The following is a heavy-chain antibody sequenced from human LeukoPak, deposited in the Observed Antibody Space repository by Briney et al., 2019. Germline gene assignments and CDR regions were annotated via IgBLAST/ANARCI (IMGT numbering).Heavy chain of an antibody. CDR3: ARDYDTSGSYFDFFDY. Sequence: GGSLRLSCEASGLTFSTYAVHWVREGPGKGLGWVAVISYDGSKRYYADSVKGRFTISRDNSKNAFLQMNSLRAEDTAVYYCARDYDTSGSYFDFFDYWGQGTLVTVSS. V-gene: IGHV3-30-3*01. J-gene: IGHJ4*02. D-gene: IGHD3-22*01. CDR1: GLTFSTYA. CDR2: ISYDGSKR.